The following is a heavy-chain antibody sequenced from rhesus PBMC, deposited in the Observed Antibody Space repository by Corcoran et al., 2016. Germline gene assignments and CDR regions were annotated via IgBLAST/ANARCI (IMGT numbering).Heavy chain of an antibody. Sequence: EVQLVQSGAEVKKPGASVKISCKASGYTFTDYYLHGVRQPPGKGLEWMGRFDPEDGERIHAQKFQDRVTITADTSTDTAYMELSSLRSEDTAVYYCATGGAAGNRVAGDAFDFWGQGLRVTVSS. CDR1: GYTFTDYY. J-gene: IGHJ3*01. D-gene: IGHD6-31*01. V-gene: IGHV1-111*02. CDR3: ATGGAAGNRVAGDAFDF. CDR2: FDPEDGER.